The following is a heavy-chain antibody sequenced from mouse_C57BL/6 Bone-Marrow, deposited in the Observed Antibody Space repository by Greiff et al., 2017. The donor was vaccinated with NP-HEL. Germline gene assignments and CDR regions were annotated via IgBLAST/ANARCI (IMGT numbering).Heavy chain of an antibody. Sequence: ESGAELARPGASVKLSCKASGYTFTSYGISWVKQRTGQGLEWIGEIYPRSGNTYYNEKFKGKATLTADKSSSTAYMELRSLTSEDSAVYFCARSVDYYGSSPFAYWGQGTLVTVSA. CDR3: ARSVDYYGSSPFAY. CDR1: GYTFTSYG. J-gene: IGHJ3*01. CDR2: IYPRSGNT. V-gene: IGHV1-81*01. D-gene: IGHD1-1*01.